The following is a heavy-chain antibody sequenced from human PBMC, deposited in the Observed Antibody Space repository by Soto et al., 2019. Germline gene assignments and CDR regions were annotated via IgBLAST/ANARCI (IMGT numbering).Heavy chain of an antibody. Sequence: DVQVLESGGDLVQPGGSLRLSCAASGFTFNSYAMSWVRQAPGKGLEWLSSVSAGGDMTYYSDSVKGRFTISRDNSNNALFLQMNSLRIEDTALYYCARGDRGGSGSPASYYYSGFDVWGQGTTVTVS. J-gene: IGHJ6*02. D-gene: IGHD3-10*01. CDR2: VSAGGDMT. V-gene: IGHV3-23*01. CDR3: ARGDRGGSGSPASYYYSGFDV. CDR1: GFTFNSYA.